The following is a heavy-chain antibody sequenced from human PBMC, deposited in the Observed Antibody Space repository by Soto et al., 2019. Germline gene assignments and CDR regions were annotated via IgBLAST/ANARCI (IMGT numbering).Heavy chain of an antibody. CDR1: GYTFTGYY. D-gene: IGHD6-6*01. V-gene: IGHV1-2*04. Sequence: GVSVKVCCKASGYTFTGYYMHSVRQAPGQGLEWMGWINPNSGGTNYAQKFQGWVTMTRDTSISTAYMELSRLRSDDTAVYYCAREKSASLTFDPWGQGTLVTVSS. CDR3: AREKSASLTFDP. J-gene: IGHJ5*02. CDR2: INPNSGGT.